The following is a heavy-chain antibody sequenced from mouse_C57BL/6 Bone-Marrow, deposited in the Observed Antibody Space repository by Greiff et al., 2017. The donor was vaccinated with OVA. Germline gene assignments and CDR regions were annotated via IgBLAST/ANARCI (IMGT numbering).Heavy chain of an antibody. J-gene: IGHJ3*01. CDR3: ARDVGYYGSSYGFAY. D-gene: IGHD1-1*01. V-gene: IGHV1-72*01. CDR2: IDPNSGGT. Sequence: QVQLKQPGAELVKPGASVKLSCKASGYTFTSYWMHWVKQRPGRGLEWIGRIDPNSGGTKYNEKFKSKATLTVDKPSSPAYMQLSSLTSEDSAVYYCARDVGYYGSSYGFAYWGQGTLVTVSA. CDR1: GYTFTSYW.